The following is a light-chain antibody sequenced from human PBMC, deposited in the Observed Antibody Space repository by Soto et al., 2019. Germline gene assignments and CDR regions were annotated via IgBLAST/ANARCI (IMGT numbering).Light chain of an antibody. CDR3: QEYSSYST. V-gene: IGKV1-39*01. Sequence: DIQMTQSPSSLSASVGDSVTISCRASQSISRYLNWYQQKPGKAPKLLIYDASSLESGVPLRFSGSGSGTDFTLTISSLQPDDFATYYCQEYSSYSTFGGGTKVDIK. J-gene: IGKJ4*01. CDR1: QSISRY. CDR2: DAS.